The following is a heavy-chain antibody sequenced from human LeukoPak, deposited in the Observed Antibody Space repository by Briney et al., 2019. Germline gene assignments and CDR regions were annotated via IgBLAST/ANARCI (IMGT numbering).Heavy chain of an antibody. J-gene: IGHJ5*02. Sequence: KSGGSLRLSCAASGFTFSDYYMSWIRQAPGKGLEWVSYISSSGSTIYYADSVKGRFTISRDNAKNSLYLQMNSLRAEDTAVYYCAKDLSRGDHSKYSSSWYSPAYNWFDPWGQGTLVTVSS. CDR2: ISSSGSTI. CDR3: AKDLSRGDHSKYSSSWYSPAYNWFDP. CDR1: GFTFSDYY. D-gene: IGHD6-13*01. V-gene: IGHV3-11*01.